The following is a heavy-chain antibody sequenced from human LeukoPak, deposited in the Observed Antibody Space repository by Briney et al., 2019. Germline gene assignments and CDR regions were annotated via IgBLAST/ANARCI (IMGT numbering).Heavy chain of an antibody. CDR3: TTDEGAYYYDSSGYLRDYAFDI. Sequence: PGGSLRLSCAASGFTFSSYAMSWVRQAPGKGLEWVSAISGSGGSTYYADSVKGRFTISRDNSKNTLYLQMNSLKTEDTAVYYCTTDEGAYYYDSSGYLRDYAFDIWGQGTIVTVSS. D-gene: IGHD3-22*01. CDR2: ISGSGGST. V-gene: IGHV3-23*01. CDR1: GFTFSSYA. J-gene: IGHJ3*02.